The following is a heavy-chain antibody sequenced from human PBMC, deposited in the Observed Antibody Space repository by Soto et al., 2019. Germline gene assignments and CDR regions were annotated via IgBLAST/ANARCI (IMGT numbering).Heavy chain of an antibody. J-gene: IGHJ6*02. V-gene: IGHV1-69*01. D-gene: IGHD1-26*01. CDR3: ARAPDVVGARVGYYYYGMDV. CDR1: GGTFSSYA. Sequence: QVQLVQSGAEVKKPGSSVKVSCKASGGTFSSYAISWVRQAPGQGLEWMGGIIPIFGTANYAQKFQGRVTITADESTSTAYMELRSLRSEDTAVYYCARAPDVVGARVGYYYYGMDVWGQGTTVTVSS. CDR2: IIPIFGTA.